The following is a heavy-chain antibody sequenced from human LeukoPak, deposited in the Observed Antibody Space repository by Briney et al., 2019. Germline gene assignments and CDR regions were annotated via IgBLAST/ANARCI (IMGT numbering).Heavy chain of an antibody. CDR1: GFTFSSYA. J-gene: IGHJ3*02. V-gene: IGHV3-23*01. CDR2: ISGSGGST. D-gene: IGHD6-19*01. CDR3: AKVRRSSGWYRGAFDI. Sequence: PGGSLRLSCAASGFTFSSYAMSWVRQAPGKGLEWVSAISGSGGSTYYADSVKGRFTISTDNSKNTLYLQMNSLRAEDTAVYYCAKVRRSSGWYRGAFDIWGQGTMVTVSS.